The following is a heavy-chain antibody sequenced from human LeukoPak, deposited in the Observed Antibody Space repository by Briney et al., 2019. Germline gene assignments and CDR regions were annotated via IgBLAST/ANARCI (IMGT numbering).Heavy chain of an antibody. Sequence: GGSLRLSCAASGFTFDDYAMHWVRQAPGKGLEWVSGISWNSGSIGYADSVKGRFTISRDNAKNSLYLQMNSLRAEDTALYYCAVAGTDYWGQRTLVTVSS. CDR1: GFTFDDYA. V-gene: IGHV3-9*01. D-gene: IGHD6-19*01. J-gene: IGHJ4*02. CDR2: ISWNSGSI. CDR3: AVAGTDY.